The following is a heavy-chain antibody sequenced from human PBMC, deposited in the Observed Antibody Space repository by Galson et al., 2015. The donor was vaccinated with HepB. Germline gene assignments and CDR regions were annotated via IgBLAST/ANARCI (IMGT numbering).Heavy chain of an antibody. D-gene: IGHD6-13*01. J-gene: IGHJ5*02. Sequence: QSGAEVKKPGESLRISCKGSGYSFTSYWISWVRQMPGKGLEWMGRIDPSDSYTNYSPSFQGHVTISADKSISTAYLQWSSLKASDTAMYYCARHGIAAAGDLTAWLGWFDPWGQGTLVTVSS. CDR3: ARHGIAAAGDLTAWLGWFDP. CDR2: IDPSDSYT. CDR1: GYSFTSYW. V-gene: IGHV5-10-1*01.